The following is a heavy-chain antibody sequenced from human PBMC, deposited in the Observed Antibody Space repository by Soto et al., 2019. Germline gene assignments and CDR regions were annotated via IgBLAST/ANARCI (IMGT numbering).Heavy chain of an antibody. CDR1: GGSISSGGYY. J-gene: IGHJ6*02. V-gene: IGHV4-30-2*01. Sequence: QLQLQESGSGLVKPSQTLSLTCAVSGGSISSGGYYWSWIRQPPGKGLEWIGYIYHSGSTYYNPSLKSRVTISVDRTENQFSLKLRFVSAADTAVYYCARVRYCSGGSCYALRWDGMDVWGQETTVTVSS. CDR3: ARVRYCSGGSCYALRWDGMDV. D-gene: IGHD2-15*01. CDR2: IYHSGST.